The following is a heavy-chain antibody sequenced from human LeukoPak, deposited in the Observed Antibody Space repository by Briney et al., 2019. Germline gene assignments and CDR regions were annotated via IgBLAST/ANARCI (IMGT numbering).Heavy chain of an antibody. CDR2: ISNSSSYI. CDR3: ARDGPYCSSTSCYTGYFDY. CDR1: GFTFSSYS. J-gene: IGHJ4*02. D-gene: IGHD2-2*02. Sequence: GGSLRLSCAASGFTFSSYSMNWVRQAPGKGLEWVSSISNSSSYIYYADSVKGRFTISRDNAKNSLYLQMNSLRAEDTAVYYCARDGPYCSSTSCYTGYFDYXXQGTLVTVSS. V-gene: IGHV3-21*01.